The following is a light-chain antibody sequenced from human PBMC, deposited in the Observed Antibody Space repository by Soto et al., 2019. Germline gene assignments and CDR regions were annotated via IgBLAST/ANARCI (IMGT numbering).Light chain of an antibody. Sequence: IVMTQSPDSVAVSLGERATINCKSSQSIFYSSNNKNYLAWFQQKPGQPPKLLIYGGSSRATGIPVRISGSASETDFTLTITRLEPEYFAMDYCQQYSSSRTFGQGTKVDIK. CDR3: QQYSSSRT. V-gene: IGKV4-1*01. J-gene: IGKJ1*01. CDR2: GGS. CDR1: QSIFYSSNNKNY.